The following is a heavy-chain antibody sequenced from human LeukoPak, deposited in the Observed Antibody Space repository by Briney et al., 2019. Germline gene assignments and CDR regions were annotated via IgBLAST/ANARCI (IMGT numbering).Heavy chain of an antibody. CDR2: INPNSGGT. CDR3: ARSSTTMIVVALGY. D-gene: IGHD3-22*01. J-gene: IGHJ4*02. V-gene: IGHV1-2*02. Sequence: GASVTVSCKASGYTFTGYYMHWVRQAPGQGLEWMGWINPNSGGTNYAQKFQGRVTMTRDTSISTAYMELSRLRSDDTAVYYCARSSTTMIVVALGYWGQGTLVTVSS. CDR1: GYTFTGYY.